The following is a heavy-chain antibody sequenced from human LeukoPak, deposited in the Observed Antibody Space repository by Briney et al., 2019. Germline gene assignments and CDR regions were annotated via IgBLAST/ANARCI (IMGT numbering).Heavy chain of an antibody. D-gene: IGHD3-10*01. Sequence: PGGSLRLSCAASGFTVSSNYMSWVRQAPGKGLEWVSVIYSCGSTYYADSVKGRFTISRDNSKNTLYLQMNSLRAEDTAVYYCARDQWFSGLFFDYWGQGTPVTVSS. CDR2: IYSCGST. CDR3: ARDQWFSGLFFDY. CDR1: GFTVSSNY. V-gene: IGHV3-66*01. J-gene: IGHJ4*02.